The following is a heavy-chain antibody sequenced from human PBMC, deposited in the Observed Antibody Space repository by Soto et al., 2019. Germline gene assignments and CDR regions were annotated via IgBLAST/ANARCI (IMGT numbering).Heavy chain of an antibody. CDR2: IIPIFGTA. CDR3: AIIVAYYDFWSGYYTSRFDP. Sequence: SVKVSCKASGGTFSSYAISWVRQAPGQGLEWMGGIIPIFGTANYAQKFQGRVTITADKSTSTAYMELSSLRSEDTAVYYCAIIVAYYDFWSGYYTSRFDPWGQGTLVTVSS. V-gene: IGHV1-69*06. CDR1: GGTFSSYA. J-gene: IGHJ5*02. D-gene: IGHD3-3*01.